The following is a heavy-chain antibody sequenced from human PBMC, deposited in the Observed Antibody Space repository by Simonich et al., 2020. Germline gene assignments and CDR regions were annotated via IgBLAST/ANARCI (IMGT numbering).Heavy chain of an antibody. CDR1: GGSISSYY. CDR3: ARQEYSSSSFDY. J-gene: IGHJ4*02. Sequence: QVQLQESGPGLVKPSETLSLTCTVSGGSISSYYWSWIRQPPGKGLEWIGYIYYSGKTHYNPSRKSRVTISVDTSKNQFSLKLSSVTAADTAVYYCARQEYSSSSFDYWGQGTLVTVSS. CDR2: IYYSGKT. V-gene: IGHV4-59*08. D-gene: IGHD6-6*01.